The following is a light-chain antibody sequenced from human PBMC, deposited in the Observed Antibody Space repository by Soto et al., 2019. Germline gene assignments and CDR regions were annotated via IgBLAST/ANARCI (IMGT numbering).Light chain of an antibody. J-gene: IGKJ1*01. Sequence: DIQMTQSPSTLSASVGDRVTITCRASLNINNWLAWYQQKPGQAPKLLIYKASNLESGVPSRFSGSGSGTEFTLSISSLQPDDFATYYCQQYSGSSTTFGQGTKVEVK. V-gene: IGKV1-5*03. CDR2: KAS. CDR1: LNINNW. CDR3: QQYSGSSTT.